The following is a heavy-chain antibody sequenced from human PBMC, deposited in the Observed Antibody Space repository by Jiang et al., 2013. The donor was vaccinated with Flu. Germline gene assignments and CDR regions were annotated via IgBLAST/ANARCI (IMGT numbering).Heavy chain of an antibody. CDR2: IYYSGST. V-gene: IGHV4-31*03. Sequence: GSGLVKPSQTLSLTCTVSGGSISSGGYYWSWIRQHPGKGLEWIGYIYYSGSTYYNPSLKSRVTISVDTSKNQFSLKLSSVTAADTAVYYCARFSCPYYDFWSGYCYGMDVWGQGTTVTVSS. D-gene: IGHD3-3*01. J-gene: IGHJ6*02. CDR1: GGSISSGGYY. CDR3: ARFSCPYYDFWSGYCYGMDV.